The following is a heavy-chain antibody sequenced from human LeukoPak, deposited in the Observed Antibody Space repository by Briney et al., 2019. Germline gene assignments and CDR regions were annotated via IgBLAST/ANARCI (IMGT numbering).Heavy chain of an antibody. D-gene: IGHD3-10*01. Sequence: PSETLSLTCTVSGGSIRTYYWSWIRQPPGKGLEWIGFIYYSGSTKYNLSLKSRVTISVDTSKNQFSLKLSSVTAADTAVYYCARLAQGSGTYGFDYWGQGTLVTVSS. CDR1: GGSIRTYY. CDR2: IYYSGST. V-gene: IGHV4-59*08. J-gene: IGHJ4*02. CDR3: ARLAQGSGTYGFDY.